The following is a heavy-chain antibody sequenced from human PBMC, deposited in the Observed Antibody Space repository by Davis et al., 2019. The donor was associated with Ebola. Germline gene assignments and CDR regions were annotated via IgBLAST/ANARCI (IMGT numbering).Heavy chain of an antibody. CDR2: INFRGTT. CDR1: GDSISSNYAY. J-gene: IGHJ5*02. Sequence: MPSETLSLTCSVSGDSISSNYAYWGWIRQPPGKGLEWIGNINFRGTTYYSPSLNSRATIFVDTSKNQFSLHLTSVTAADTAIYYCARRPTVNWFDPWGQGTLVTVSS. CDR3: ARRPTVNWFDP. D-gene: IGHD4-17*01. V-gene: IGHV4-39*01.